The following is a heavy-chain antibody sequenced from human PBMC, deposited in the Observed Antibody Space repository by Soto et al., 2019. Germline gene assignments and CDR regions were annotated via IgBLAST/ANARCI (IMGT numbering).Heavy chain of an antibody. CDR1: GYNFTSYW. Sequence: GESLKISCKGSGYNFTSYWISWVRRMPGKGLEWMGKIGPSDFYTNYSPSFEGHVTISAVKSASTAYLQWSSLEASDTAMYFCARHLRSTTLTRDAWTQFDYWGQGTLVTVSS. V-gene: IGHV5-10-1*01. D-gene: IGHD2-21*02. CDR3: ARHLRSTTLTRDAWTQFDY. J-gene: IGHJ4*02. CDR2: IGPSDFYT.